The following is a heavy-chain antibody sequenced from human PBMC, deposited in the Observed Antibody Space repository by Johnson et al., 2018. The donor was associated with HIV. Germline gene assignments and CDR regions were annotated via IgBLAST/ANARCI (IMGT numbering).Heavy chain of an antibody. J-gene: IGHJ3*01. V-gene: IGHV3-20*04. D-gene: IGHD6-19*01. CDR1: GFTFDDYG. Sequence: VQLVESGGGVVRPGGSLRLSCAASGFTFDDYGMSWVRQAPGKGLVWVSIVYSGGNTYYADSVRGRFTISRDHAKNTLYLQMNSLRVEDTAVYYCARNDAVTGLKGAFDVWGQGTMVTVSS. CDR3: ARNDAVTGLKGAFDV. CDR2: IVYSGGNT.